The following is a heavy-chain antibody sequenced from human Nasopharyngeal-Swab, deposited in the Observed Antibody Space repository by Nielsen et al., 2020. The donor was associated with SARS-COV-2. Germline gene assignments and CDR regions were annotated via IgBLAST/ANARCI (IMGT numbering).Heavy chain of an antibody. CDR2: IYYSGST. CDR3: ARDSGGSNHAIDY. CDR1: GGSISSSSYY. V-gene: IGHV4-39*07. D-gene: IGHD2-15*01. Sequence: SETLSLTCTVSGGSISSSSYYWGWIRQPPGKGLEWIGSIYYSGSTYYNPSLKSRVTISVDTSKNQFSLKLSSVTAADTAVYYCARDSGGSNHAIDYWGQGTLVTVSS. J-gene: IGHJ4*02.